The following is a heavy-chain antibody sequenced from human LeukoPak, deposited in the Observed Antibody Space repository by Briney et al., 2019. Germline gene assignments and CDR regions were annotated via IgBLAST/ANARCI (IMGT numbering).Heavy chain of an antibody. CDR2: IYHSGST. CDR1: GGSISSCNW. J-gene: IGHJ4*02. D-gene: IGHD3-10*01. CDR3: ASHRVRGDHDY. V-gene: IGHV4-4*02. Sequence: SETLSLTCAVSGGSISSCNWWSWVRQPPGKGLEWIGEIYHSGSTNYNPSLKSRVTISVDKSKNQFSLKLSSVTAADTAVYYCASHRVRGDHDYWGQGTLVTVSS.